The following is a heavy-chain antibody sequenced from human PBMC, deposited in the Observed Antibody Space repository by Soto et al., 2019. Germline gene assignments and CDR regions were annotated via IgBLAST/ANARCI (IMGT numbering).Heavy chain of an antibody. J-gene: IGHJ6*02. CDR3: VRDPAIYSGRFDYGLDV. CDR1: GFTFSNYE. CDR2: IGTRGRPI. D-gene: IGHD4-4*01. Sequence: EVQLVESGGGLVQPGGSLRLFCAASGFTFSNYEMNWVRQAPGKGLEWISYIGTRGRPIYYADSVQGRFTISRDNAGNSLSLQMNRLTAEDTAVYYCVRDPAIYSGRFDYGLDVWGQGTTVTVSS. V-gene: IGHV3-48*03.